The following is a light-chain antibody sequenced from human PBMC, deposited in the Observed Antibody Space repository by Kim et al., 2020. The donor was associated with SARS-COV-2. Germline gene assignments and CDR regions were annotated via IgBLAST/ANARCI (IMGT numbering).Light chain of an antibody. V-gene: IGKV3-11*01. Sequence: WSPGERATFSCRASQGVGSSFAWYQQKPGQAPRLLIYDAFSRATGIPARFSGSGSGTDFTLTISSLEPEDFAVYYCQQRGNWPLTFGQGTKVDIK. CDR1: QGVGSS. CDR2: DAF. CDR3: QQRGNWPLT. J-gene: IGKJ1*01.